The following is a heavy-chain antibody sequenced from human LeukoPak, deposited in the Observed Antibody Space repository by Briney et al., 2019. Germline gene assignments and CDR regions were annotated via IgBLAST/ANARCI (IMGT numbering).Heavy chain of an antibody. V-gene: IGHV4-59*08. Sequence: SETLSLTCTVSGGSISSYYWSWIRQPPGKGLEWIGYIYYSGSTNYNPSLKSRVTISVDTSKNQFSLKLSSVTAADTVVYYCARQIVATTYYYDSSGYSYFDYWGQGTLVTVSS. CDR1: GGSISSYY. J-gene: IGHJ4*02. D-gene: IGHD3-22*01. CDR3: ARQIVATTYYYDSSGYSYFDY. CDR2: IYYSGST.